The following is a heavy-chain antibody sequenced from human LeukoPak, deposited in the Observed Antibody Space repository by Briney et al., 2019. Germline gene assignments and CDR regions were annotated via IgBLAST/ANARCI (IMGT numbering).Heavy chain of an antibody. J-gene: IGHJ5*02. Sequence: PGGSLRLSCAASGFTFSSYEMNWVRQASGKGLEWVSYISSSGDTIYYADSVKGRFTISRDNAKNSLYLQMNSLRAEDTAVYYCARDRAVVVAGKGGKNWFDPWGQGTLVTVSS. CDR1: GFTFSSYE. CDR3: ARDRAVVVAGKGGKNWFDP. CDR2: ISSSGDTI. D-gene: IGHD6-19*01. V-gene: IGHV3-48*03.